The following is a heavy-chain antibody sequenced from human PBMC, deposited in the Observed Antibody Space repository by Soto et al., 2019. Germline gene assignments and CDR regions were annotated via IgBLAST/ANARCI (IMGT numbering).Heavy chain of an antibody. CDR3: ARVRDWFDP. D-gene: IGHD3-3*01. CDR1: GGSFSGYY. J-gene: IGHJ5*02. CDR2: IDHSGYT. V-gene: IGHV4-34*01. Sequence: SETLSLTCAVYGGSFSGYYWNWIRQPPGKGLEWIGEIDHSGYTNYNPSLKSRVTISVDTSKNQFSLRLTSVTAADKAVYYCARVRDWFDPWGQGTLVTVSS.